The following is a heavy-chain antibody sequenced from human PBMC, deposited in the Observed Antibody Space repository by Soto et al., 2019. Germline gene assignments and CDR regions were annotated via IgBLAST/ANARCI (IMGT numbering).Heavy chain of an antibody. J-gene: IGHJ4*02. CDR2: INPKSGGT. CDR3: ARGGTFAYDTSGYSVY. Sequence: ASVKVSCMTYGYTFSAYYMHWVRQAPGQGLEWMGWINPKSGGTLYAQKFQGRVTMTRDTSISTAYMELSRLRSDDTAVYYCARGGTFAYDTSGYSVYWGQGTLVTVSS. V-gene: IGHV1-2*02. CDR1: GYTFSAYY. D-gene: IGHD3-22*01.